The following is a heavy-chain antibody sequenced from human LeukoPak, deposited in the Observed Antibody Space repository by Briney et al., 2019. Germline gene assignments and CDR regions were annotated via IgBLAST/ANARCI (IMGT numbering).Heavy chain of an antibody. CDR3: AKDSYSSTWFLFDY. CDR2: ISGSGGGT. D-gene: IGHD6-13*01. Sequence: PGGSLRLSCAASGFTFSSYAMSWVRQAPGKGLEWVSGISGSGGGTYYADSVRGRFTISRDNSKNTLYPQMNSLRAEDTAVYYCAKDSYSSTWFLFDYWGQGTLVTVSS. CDR1: GFTFSSYA. V-gene: IGHV3-23*01. J-gene: IGHJ4*02.